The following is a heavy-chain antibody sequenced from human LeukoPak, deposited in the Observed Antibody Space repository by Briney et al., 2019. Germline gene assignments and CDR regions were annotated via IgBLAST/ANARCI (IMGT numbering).Heavy chain of an antibody. CDR1: GGSISSGDYY. J-gene: IGHJ4*02. CDR2: IYYSGST. CDR3: ARVHDSSGYSDY. Sequence: KASETLSLTCTVSGGSISSGDYYWSWIRQPPGKGLEWIGYIYYSGSTYYNPSLKSRVTISVDTSKNKFSMKLSSVTAADPAVYXXARVHDSSGYSDYWGQGTLVTVSS. D-gene: IGHD3-22*01. V-gene: IGHV4-30-4*01.